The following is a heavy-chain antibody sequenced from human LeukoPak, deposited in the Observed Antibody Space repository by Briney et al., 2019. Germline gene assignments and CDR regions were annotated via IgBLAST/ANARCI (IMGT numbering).Heavy chain of an antibody. Sequence: GASVKVSCKASGYTFTSYGISWVRQAPGQGLEWMGWISAYNGNTNYAQKLQGRVTMTTDTSTSTAYMELRSLRSDDTAVYYCAREIIVVVPAARYLKGGDYYYYGMDVWGQGTTVTVSS. V-gene: IGHV1-18*01. CDR1: GYTFTSYG. D-gene: IGHD2-2*01. J-gene: IGHJ6*02. CDR3: AREIIVVVPAARYLKGGDYYYYGMDV. CDR2: ISAYNGNT.